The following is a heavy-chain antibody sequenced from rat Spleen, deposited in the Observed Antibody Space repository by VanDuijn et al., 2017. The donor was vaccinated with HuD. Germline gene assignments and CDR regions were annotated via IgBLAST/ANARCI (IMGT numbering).Heavy chain of an antibody. CDR1: GFTFSDYY. CDR3: TRDSYRSYVSHY. J-gene: IGHJ2*01. Sequence: EVQLVESDGGFVQPGKSLKLSCAASGFTFSDYYMAWVRQAPTKGLEWVATISYEGSSTYYRDSVKGRFTISRDTAKSTLYLQMNSLRSEDTATYYCTRDSYRSYVSHYWGQGVMVTVSS. V-gene: IGHV5-29*01. D-gene: IGHD1-8*01. CDR2: ISYEGSST.